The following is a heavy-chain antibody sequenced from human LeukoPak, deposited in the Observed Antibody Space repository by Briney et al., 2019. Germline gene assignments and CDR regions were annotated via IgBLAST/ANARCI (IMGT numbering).Heavy chain of an antibody. CDR1: GVSFSGYY. CDR2: INHSGST. Sequence: PSETLSLTCAVYGVSFSGYYWSWIRQPPGKGLEWIGEINHSGSTNYNPSLKSRVTISVDTFKNQFSLKLSSVTAADTAVYYCARGPKYYYDSSGYYKYFDYWGQGTLVTVSS. CDR3: ARGPKYYYDSSGYYKYFDY. J-gene: IGHJ4*02. V-gene: IGHV4-34*01. D-gene: IGHD3-22*01.